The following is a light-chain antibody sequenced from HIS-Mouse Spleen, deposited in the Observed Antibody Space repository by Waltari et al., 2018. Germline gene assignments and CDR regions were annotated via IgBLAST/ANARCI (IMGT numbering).Light chain of an antibody. CDR3: CSYAGSSTLV. Sequence: QSALNQPASVSGSPGQSITIPCPGTSRDVGSYNLVSWYQQHPGKSPKLMIYEGSKRPSGVSNRFSGSKSGNTASLTISGLQAEDEADYYCCSYAGSSTLVFGGGTKLTVL. CDR2: EGS. CDR1: SRDVGSYNL. J-gene: IGLJ2*01. V-gene: IGLV2-23*01.